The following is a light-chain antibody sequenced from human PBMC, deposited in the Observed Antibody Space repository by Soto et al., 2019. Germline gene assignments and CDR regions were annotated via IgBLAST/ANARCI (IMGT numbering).Light chain of an antibody. V-gene: IGLV2-23*01. Sequence: QSVLTQPASVSGSPGQSITISCTGTSSDVGSYNLVSWYQQHPGKAPKLMIYEDSKRPSGVSTRFSGSKSGNTASLTISGLQAEDEADYYCCSYAGSGTYVFGTGTKATVL. CDR2: EDS. CDR1: SSDVGSYNL. CDR3: CSYAGSGTYV. J-gene: IGLJ1*01.